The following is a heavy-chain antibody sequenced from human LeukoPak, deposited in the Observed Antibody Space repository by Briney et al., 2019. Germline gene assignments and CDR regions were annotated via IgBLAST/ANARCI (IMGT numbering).Heavy chain of an antibody. CDR1: GGTFSSYA. Sequence: SVKVSCKASGGTFSSYAISWVRQAPGQGLEWMGGIIPIFGTANYAQKFQGRVTMTEDTSTDTAYMELSSLRSEDTAVYYCASSSWRGFDYWGQGTLVTVSS. CDR3: ASSSWRGFDY. V-gene: IGHV1-69*06. J-gene: IGHJ4*02. D-gene: IGHD6-13*01. CDR2: IIPIFGTA.